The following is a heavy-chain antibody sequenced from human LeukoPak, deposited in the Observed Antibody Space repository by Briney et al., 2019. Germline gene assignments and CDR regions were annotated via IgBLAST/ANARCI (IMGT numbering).Heavy chain of an antibody. CDR1: GGSISSYY. CDR3: ARDRGRDSSSWDQYWYFDL. CDR2: IYTSGST. V-gene: IGHV4-4*07. D-gene: IGHD6-13*01. J-gene: IGHJ2*01. Sequence: SETLSLTCTVSGGSISSYYWSWIRQPAGKGLEWIGRIYTSGSTNYNPSLKSRVTMSVDTSKNQFSLKLSSVTAADTAVYYCARDRGRDSSSWDQYWYFDLWGRGTLVTVSS.